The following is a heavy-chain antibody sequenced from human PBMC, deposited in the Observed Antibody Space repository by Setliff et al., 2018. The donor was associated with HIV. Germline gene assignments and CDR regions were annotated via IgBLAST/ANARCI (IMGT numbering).Heavy chain of an antibody. J-gene: IGHJ5*01. CDR3: ARRAKDASARTYNYFDS. V-gene: IGHV5-51*01. Sequence: SLKISCEGFGYTFTNHWIAWVRQMPGKGLEWMGVIYPGDSDTRYSPSFQGQVTISADKSIGTAYLQWSSVRSSDTAIYYCARRAKDASARTYNYFDSWGQGTQVTVSS. CDR2: IYPGDSDT. CDR1: GYTFTNHW. D-gene: IGHD3-10*01.